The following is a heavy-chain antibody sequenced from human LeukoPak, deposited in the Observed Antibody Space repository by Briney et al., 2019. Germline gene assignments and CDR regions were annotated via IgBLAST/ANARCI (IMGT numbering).Heavy chain of an antibody. CDR2: IYYTGST. V-gene: IGHV4-39*07. J-gene: IGHJ4*02. CDR1: GGSISSSNNY. D-gene: IGHD6-13*01. CDR3: ARENIAAIDY. Sequence: SETLSLTCTVSGGSISSSNNYWGWIRQPPGKGLEWIGSIYYTGSTNYNPSLKSRVTISVDTSKNQFSLKLSSVTAADTAVYYCARENIAAIDYWGQGTLVTVSS.